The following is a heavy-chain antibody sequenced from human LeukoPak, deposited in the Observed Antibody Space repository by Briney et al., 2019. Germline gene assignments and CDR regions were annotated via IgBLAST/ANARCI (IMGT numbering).Heavy chain of an antibody. CDR1: GFTFSSYW. V-gene: IGHV3-7*01. Sequence: GGSLRLSCAASGFTFSSYWMSWVRQAPGKGLEWVANIKQDGSEKYYVDSVKGRFTISRDNAKNSLYLQMNSLRAEDTAVYYCARDLEGCSSTSCYRYFDYWGQGTLATVSS. CDR3: ARDLEGCSSTSCYRYFDY. D-gene: IGHD2-2*01. J-gene: IGHJ4*02. CDR2: IKQDGSEK.